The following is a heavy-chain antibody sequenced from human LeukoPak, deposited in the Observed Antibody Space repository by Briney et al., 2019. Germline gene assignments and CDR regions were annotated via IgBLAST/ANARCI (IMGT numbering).Heavy chain of an antibody. CDR3: ARQLRWDQYYFDY. CDR2: ISAYNGDT. V-gene: IGHV1-18*01. Sequence: GASGKVSCKASGYTFTSYGFSWVRQAPGQGLEWMGWISAYNGDTKYALNLQGRVTMTTDTSTSTAYMELRSLRSDDTAVYYCARQLRWDQYYFDYWGQGTLVTVSS. D-gene: IGHD4-23*01. J-gene: IGHJ4*02. CDR1: GYTFTSYG.